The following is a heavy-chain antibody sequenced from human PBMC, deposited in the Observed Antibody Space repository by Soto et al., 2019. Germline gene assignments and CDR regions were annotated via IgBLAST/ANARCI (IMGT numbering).Heavy chain of an antibody. Sequence: SETLSLTCSVSGGSISSYYWSWIRQPPGKGLEWIGYIYYSVSTNYNPSLKSRVTISVDTSKNQFSLKLSSVTAADTAVYYCARHSPPMYDILTGTTLDPYYGMDVWGQGTTVNGSS. CDR3: ARHSPPMYDILTGTTLDPYYGMDV. V-gene: IGHV4-59*08. CDR2: IYYSVST. CDR1: GGSISSYY. J-gene: IGHJ6*02. D-gene: IGHD3-9*01.